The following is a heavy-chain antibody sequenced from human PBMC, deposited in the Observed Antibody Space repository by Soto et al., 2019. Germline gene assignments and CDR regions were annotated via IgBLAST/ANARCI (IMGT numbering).Heavy chain of an antibody. Sequence: QVQLVESGGGVVQPGRSLRLSCAVSGFTVSTYGMHWVRQAPGKGLEWVAVISRDGGTKYYADSVKGRFTIARDNSRNTLFLGMNSLRSGDMAVYYCTGEVASGYWGQGTLVTVSS. J-gene: IGHJ4*02. CDR2: ISRDGGTK. CDR3: TGEVASGY. D-gene: IGHD2-8*02. CDR1: GFTVSTYG. V-gene: IGHV3-30*03.